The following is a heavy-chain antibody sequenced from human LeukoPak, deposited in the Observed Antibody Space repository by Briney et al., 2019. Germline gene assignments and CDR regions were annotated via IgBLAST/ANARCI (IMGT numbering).Heavy chain of an antibody. CDR2: ISNGGTNT. Sequence: GGSLRLSCAASGFTFSNHGMTWVRQAPGRGLEWVSGISNGGTNTYYTDSVKGRFTISRDNSRNTLYLQMNSLRADDTARYYCAKDFVYGSRFPRPLDYWGQGTLVTVSS. V-gene: IGHV3-23*01. CDR3: AKDFVYGSRFPRPLDY. D-gene: IGHD3-3*01. J-gene: IGHJ4*02. CDR1: GFTFSNHG.